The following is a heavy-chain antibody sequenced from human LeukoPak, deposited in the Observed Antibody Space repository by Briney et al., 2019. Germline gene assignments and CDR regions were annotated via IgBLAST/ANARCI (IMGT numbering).Heavy chain of an antibody. D-gene: IGHD1-26*01. CDR2: FDPEDGET. Sequence: ASVKVSCKVSGYTLTELSMHWVRQAPGKGREWMGGFDPEDGETIYAQKFQGRVTMTEDTATDTAYMELSSLRSEDTAVYYCATDAGATDAFDIWGQGTMVTVSS. CDR3: ATDAGATDAFDI. J-gene: IGHJ3*02. V-gene: IGHV1-24*01. CDR1: GYTLTELS.